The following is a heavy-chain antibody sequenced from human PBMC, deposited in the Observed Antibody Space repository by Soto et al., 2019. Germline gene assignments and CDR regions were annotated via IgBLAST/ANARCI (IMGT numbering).Heavy chain of an antibody. D-gene: IGHD2-21*02. Sequence: PSETLSLTCTVSGGSISSGDYYWSWIRQPPGKGLEWIGYIYYSGSTYYNPSLKSRVTISVDTSKNQFSLKLSSVTAADTAVYYCARAPYCGGDCYSWIDYWGQGTLVTVSS. CDR1: GGSISSGDYY. V-gene: IGHV4-30-4*01. CDR2: IYYSGST. J-gene: IGHJ4*02. CDR3: ARAPYCGGDCYSWIDY.